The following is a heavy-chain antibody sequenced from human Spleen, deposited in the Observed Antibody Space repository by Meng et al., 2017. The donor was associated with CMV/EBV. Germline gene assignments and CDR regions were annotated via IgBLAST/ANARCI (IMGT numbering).Heavy chain of an antibody. CDR2: ISVGNSYT. D-gene: IGHD6-19*01. Sequence: SGFTVSGYSQDGGRQALGKGLEWVSAISVGNSYTYYASSVNGRFTISRDNAKNSLYLQRNSLRAEDTAMYYCARDLSIAVAGTGGRDYWGQGTLVTVSS. CDR3: ARDLSIAVAGTGGRDY. J-gene: IGHJ4*02. CDR1: GFTVSGYS. V-gene: IGHV3-21*01.